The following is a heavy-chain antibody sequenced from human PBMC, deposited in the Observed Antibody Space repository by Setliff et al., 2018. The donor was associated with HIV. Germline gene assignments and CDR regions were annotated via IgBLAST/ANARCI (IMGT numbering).Heavy chain of an antibody. J-gene: IGHJ4*02. CDR3: ARDMRSDIVVVVAAIPGDY. V-gene: IGHV3-30*04. Sequence: GGSLRLSCAASGFTFSSYAMHWVRQAPGKGLEWVAVISYDGSSRYYADSVKGRFTILRDNSKNTLYLKMNSLRVDDTAVYYCARDMRSDIVVVVAAIPGDYWGQGTLVTVSS. CDR1: GFTFSSYA. CDR2: ISYDGSSR. D-gene: IGHD2-15*01.